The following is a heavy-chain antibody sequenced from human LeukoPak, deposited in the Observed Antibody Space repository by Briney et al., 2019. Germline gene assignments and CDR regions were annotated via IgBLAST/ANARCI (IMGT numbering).Heavy chain of an antibody. Sequence: GGSLRLSCAASGFTFSGSAMHWLRQASGKGLEWVGRIRSKANSYATAYAASVKGRFTISRDDSKNTAYLQMNSLKTEDTAVYYCARHTYSSGLDYWGQGTLVTVSS. CDR1: GFTFSGSA. CDR2: IRSKANSYAT. J-gene: IGHJ4*02. D-gene: IGHD6-19*01. CDR3: ARHTYSSGLDY. V-gene: IGHV3-73*01.